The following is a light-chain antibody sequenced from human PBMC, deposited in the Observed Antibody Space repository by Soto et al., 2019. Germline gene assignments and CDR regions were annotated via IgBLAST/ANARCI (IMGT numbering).Light chain of an antibody. Sequence: DIPMTQSPSSLSASVGDRVTITCRASQAITTSLNWYQQKPGKAPKLLIYAASSLQTGVPSRFSGSGSGTYFTLTISSLQPEDFATYHCLQTYNSPPTFGQGTKVEIK. CDR2: AAS. CDR1: QAITTS. CDR3: LQTYNSPPT. J-gene: IGKJ2*01. V-gene: IGKV1-39*01.